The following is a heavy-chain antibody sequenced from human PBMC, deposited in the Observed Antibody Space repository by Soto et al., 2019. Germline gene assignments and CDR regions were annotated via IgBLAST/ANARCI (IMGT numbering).Heavy chain of an antibody. CDR1: GYTFSNYG. CDR3: ARLVPGAEAWFGP. V-gene: IGHV1-18*01. J-gene: IGHJ5*02. CDR2: ISLYSDGT. D-gene: IGHD2-2*01. Sequence: QVQLVQSGGEVKRPGASVKVSCKTSGYTFSNYGITWVRQAPGQPLEWLGWISLYSDGTNYAQTFQGRVSMTTDTSTTTAYMELRSLSADDTAVYYFARLVPGAEAWFGPWGHGTLGTVSS.